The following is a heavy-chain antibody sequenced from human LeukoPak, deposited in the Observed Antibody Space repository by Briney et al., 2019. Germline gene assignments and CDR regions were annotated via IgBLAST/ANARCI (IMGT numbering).Heavy chain of an antibody. V-gene: IGHV4-59*01. Sequence: SETLSLTCTVSGGSISSYYWSWLRQPPGKGLEWIGYIYYSGSTNYNPSLTSRVTISVDTSKNQFSLKLSSVTAADTAVYYCARVGYQLRSRYFDLWGRGTLVTVSS. J-gene: IGHJ2*01. CDR3: ARVGYQLRSRYFDL. CDR1: GGSISSYY. CDR2: IYYSGST. D-gene: IGHD2-2*01.